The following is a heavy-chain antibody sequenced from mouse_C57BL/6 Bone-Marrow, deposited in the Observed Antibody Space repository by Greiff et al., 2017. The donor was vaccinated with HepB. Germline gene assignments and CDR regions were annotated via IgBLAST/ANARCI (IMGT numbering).Heavy chain of an antibody. CDR2: IWSGGST. CDR1: GFSLTSYG. D-gene: IGHD2-4*01. V-gene: IGHV2-2*01. Sequence: QVQLQQSGPGLVQPSQSLSITCTVSGFSLTSYGVHWVRQSPGKGLEWLGVIWSGGSTDYNAAFISRLSISKDNSKSQVFFKMNSLQADDTAIYYCARNFDDYDGEGYAMDYWGQGTSVTVSS. CDR3: ARNFDDYDGEGYAMDY. J-gene: IGHJ4*01.